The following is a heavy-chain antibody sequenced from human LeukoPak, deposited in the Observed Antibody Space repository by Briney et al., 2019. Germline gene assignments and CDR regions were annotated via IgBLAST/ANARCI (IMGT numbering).Heavy chain of an antibody. J-gene: IGHJ4*02. CDR3: ARDRPQTPGVITPTFDY. CDR1: GYTFTNYY. Sequence: ASVKVSCKASGYTFTNYYMHWVRQAPGQGLECMGWTNPNSGRATYAQKFQGRVTMTRDTSISTAYMELSSLRSDDTAVYYCARDRPQTPGVITPTFDYWGQGTLVTVSS. D-gene: IGHD2-21*01. V-gene: IGHV1-2*02. CDR2: TNPNSGRA.